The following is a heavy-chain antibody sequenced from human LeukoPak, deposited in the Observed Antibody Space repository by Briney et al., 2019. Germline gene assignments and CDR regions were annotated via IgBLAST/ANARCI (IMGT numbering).Heavy chain of an antibody. J-gene: IGHJ6*04. D-gene: IGHD3-10*02. CDR2: ISSSGSTI. CDR3: AELGITMIGGA. Sequence: GGSLRLSCAASGFTFSSYEMSWVRQAPGKGLGWVSYISSSGSTIYYADSVKGRFTISRDNAKNSLYLQMNSLRAEDTAVYYCAELGITMIGGAWGKGTTVTISS. V-gene: IGHV3-48*03. CDR1: GFTFSSYE.